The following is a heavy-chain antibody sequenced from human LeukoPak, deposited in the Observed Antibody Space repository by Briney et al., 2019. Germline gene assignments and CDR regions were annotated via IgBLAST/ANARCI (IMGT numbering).Heavy chain of an antibody. V-gene: IGHV1-18*04. D-gene: IGHD3-10*01. CDR2: ISAYNGNT. CDR3: ARDTPYYGSGDGTFDI. Sequence: GASVKVSCKASGYTFTGYYVHWVRQAPGQGLEWMGWISAYNGNTNYAQKLQGRVTMTTDTSTSTAYMELRSLRSDDTAVYYCARDTPYYGSGDGTFDIWGQGTMVTVSS. J-gene: IGHJ3*02. CDR1: GYTFTGYY.